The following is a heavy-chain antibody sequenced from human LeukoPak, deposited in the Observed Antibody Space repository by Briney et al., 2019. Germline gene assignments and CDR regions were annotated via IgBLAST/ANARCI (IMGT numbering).Heavy chain of an antibody. D-gene: IGHD3-3*01. CDR3: ARGIRVRTLYWRSGLGWFDP. CDR2: MNPNSGNT. V-gene: IGHV1-8*03. Sequence: ASVKVSCKPSGYTFASYDINWVRQATGHGVEWMGWMNPNSGNTGYAQKFQGRVTITRNTSISTAYMELSSLRSEDTAVYYCARGIRVRTLYWRSGLGWFDPWGQGTLVTVSS. J-gene: IGHJ5*02. CDR1: GYTFASYD.